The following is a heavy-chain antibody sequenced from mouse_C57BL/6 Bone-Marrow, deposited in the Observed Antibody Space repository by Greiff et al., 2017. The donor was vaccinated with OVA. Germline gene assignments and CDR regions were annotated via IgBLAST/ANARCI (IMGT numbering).Heavy chain of an antibody. CDR2: LDPSDSYT. D-gene: IGHD3-2*02. CDR1: GYTFTSYW. J-gene: IGHJ2*01. CDR3: ARQAPGSGYFDY. Sequence: QVQLQQPGAELVMPGASVKLSCKASGYTFTSYWMHWVKQRPGQGLEWIGELDPSDSYTNYNQKFKGKSTLTVDKSSSTAYMQLSSLTSEDSAVYYCARQAPGSGYFDYWGQGTTLTVSS. V-gene: IGHV1-69*01.